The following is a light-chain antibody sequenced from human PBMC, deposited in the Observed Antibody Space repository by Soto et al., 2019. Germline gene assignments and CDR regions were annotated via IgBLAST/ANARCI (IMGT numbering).Light chain of an antibody. V-gene: IGKV3-15*01. CDR3: LQYNTWPYT. Sequence: EVVMTQSPGTLSVSPGEGATLSCRASQSVSVNLAWYQHRPGQAPRPLIFDASTRAIGVRARFSGRGSETEFTLTLSGLQSEDFGFYFCLQYNTWPYTFGRGTKLEI. J-gene: IGKJ2*01. CDR2: DAS. CDR1: QSVSVN.